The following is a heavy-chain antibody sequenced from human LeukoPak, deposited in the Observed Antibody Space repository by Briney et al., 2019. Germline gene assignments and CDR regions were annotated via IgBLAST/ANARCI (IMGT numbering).Heavy chain of an antibody. CDR2: IYYSGST. Sequence: PSDTLSLTCTVSGGSISSYYWSWIRQPPGKGLEGIGYIYYSGSTNYNPSLKSRVTISVDTSKNQFSLKLSSVTAADTAVYYCAREGGYSYGSLFDWGQGTLVTVSS. CDR1: GGSISSYY. V-gene: IGHV4-59*01. CDR3: AREGGYSYGSLFD. J-gene: IGHJ4*02. D-gene: IGHD5-18*01.